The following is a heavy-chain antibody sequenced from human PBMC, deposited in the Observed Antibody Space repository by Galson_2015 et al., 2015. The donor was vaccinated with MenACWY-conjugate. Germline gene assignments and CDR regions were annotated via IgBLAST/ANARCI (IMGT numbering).Heavy chain of an antibody. CDR2: INPNSGGA. D-gene: IGHD2-21*02. J-gene: IGHJ6*02. CDR3: ARFNDFTMYGLDV. CDR1: GYTFTGYY. Sequence: SVKVSCKASGYTFTGYYMHWVRQAPGQGLEWMGWINPNSGGANYAQQFQGWVTMTRDTSISTAYMELSSLRADDTAMYYCARFNDFTMYGLDVWGQGTTVTVSS. V-gene: IGHV1-2*04.